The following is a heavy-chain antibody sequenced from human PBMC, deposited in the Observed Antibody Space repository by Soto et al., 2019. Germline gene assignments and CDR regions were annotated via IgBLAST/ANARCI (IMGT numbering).Heavy chain of an antibody. V-gene: IGHV1-69*02. J-gene: IGHJ6*02. CDR2: IIPILGIA. D-gene: IGHD3-9*01. Sequence: QVQLVQSGAEVKKPGSSVKVSCKASGGTFSSYTISWVRQAPGQGLEWMGRIIPILGIANYAQKFQGRVTITADKSTSTAYMELSSLRSEDTAVYYCARGAGRYFGPPSGMDVWGQGTTVTVSS. CDR3: ARGAGRYFGPPSGMDV. CDR1: GGTFSSYT.